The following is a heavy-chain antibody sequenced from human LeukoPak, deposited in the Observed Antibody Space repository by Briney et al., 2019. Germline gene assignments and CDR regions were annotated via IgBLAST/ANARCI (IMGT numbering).Heavy chain of an antibody. V-gene: IGHV3-23*01. CDR2: IRADAVTT. D-gene: IGHD2-21*01. Sequence: PGGSLRLSCATSGFIFSHHGMNWVRQAPGKGLEWVSGIRADAVTTYYADSVKGRFIISRDNSKNTVYLQMNSLSAEDTAMFYCATSMAQDVDAFHIWGQGTMVTVSS. CDR3: ATSMAQDVDAFHI. J-gene: IGHJ3*02. CDR1: GFIFSHHG.